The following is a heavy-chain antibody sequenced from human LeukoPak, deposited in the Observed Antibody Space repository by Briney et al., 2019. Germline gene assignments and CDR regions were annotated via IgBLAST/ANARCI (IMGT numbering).Heavy chain of an antibody. J-gene: IGHJ6*02. V-gene: IGHV3-43*02. Sequence: GGSLRLSCAASGFTFDDYAMHWVRQAPGKGLEWVSLISGDGGSTYYADSVKGRFTISRDNNKNSLYLQMNSLRTEDTALYYCAKDKDLRHYYYGMDVWGQGTTVTVSS. CDR2: ISGDGGST. CDR1: GFTFDDYA. CDR3: AKDKDLRHYYYGMDV.